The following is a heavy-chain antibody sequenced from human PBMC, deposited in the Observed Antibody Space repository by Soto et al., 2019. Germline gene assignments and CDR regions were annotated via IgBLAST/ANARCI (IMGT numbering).Heavy chain of an antibody. CDR2: IYPGDSDT. V-gene: IGHV5-51*01. J-gene: IGHJ5*02. D-gene: IGHD2-2*01. CDR1: GYSFTSYW. CDR3: ARRYCSSTSCYRNWFDP. Sequence: GESLKISCKGSGYSFTSYWIGWVRQMPGKGLEWMGIIYPGDSDTRYSPSFQGQVTISADKSISTAYLQWSSLKASDTAMYYCARRYCSSTSCYRNWFDPWGQGTLVTVS.